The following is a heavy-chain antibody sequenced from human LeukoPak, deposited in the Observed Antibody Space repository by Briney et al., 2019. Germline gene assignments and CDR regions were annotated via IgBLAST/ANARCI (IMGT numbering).Heavy chain of an antibody. V-gene: IGHV3-23*01. Sequence: GGSLRLSCAASGFTFSSPSISWVRQAPGKGLEWVSAITDAVGSTHYADSVKGRFTISSDNSKNTVYLQMNSLRPEDMAVYYCARVRGWGFDPWGQGTLVTVSS. CDR3: ARVRGWGFDP. CDR1: GFTFSSPS. D-gene: IGHD3-10*01. J-gene: IGHJ5*02. CDR2: ITDAVGST.